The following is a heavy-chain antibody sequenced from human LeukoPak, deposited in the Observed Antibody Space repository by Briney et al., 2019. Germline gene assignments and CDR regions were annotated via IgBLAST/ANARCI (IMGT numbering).Heavy chain of an antibody. D-gene: IGHD6-19*01. V-gene: IGHV4-34*01. CDR1: GGSFSGYY. Sequence: SETLSLTCAVYGGSFSGYYWSWIRQPPGKGLEWIGEINHSGSTNYNPSLKSRVTISVDTSKNQFSLKLSSVTAADTAEYYCARLSNELSSGPLYYFDYWGQGTLVTVSS. CDR3: ARLSNELSSGPLYYFDY. CDR2: INHSGST. J-gene: IGHJ4*02.